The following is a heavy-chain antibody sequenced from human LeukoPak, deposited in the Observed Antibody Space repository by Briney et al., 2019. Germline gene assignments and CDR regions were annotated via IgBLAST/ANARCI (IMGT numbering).Heavy chain of an antibody. D-gene: IGHD3-22*01. CDR1: GFTFSTST. V-gene: IGHV3-30*09. Sequence: WGSLRLSCAASGFTFSTSTMHWVRQAPGKGLEWVAVITYDGRNKFYADSVKGRFAISRDNSKNTLYLQMNSLRGYDSAVYYCARPLSNGYFHDSGGYYPYAMDVWGQGTTVTVSS. J-gene: IGHJ6*02. CDR2: ITYDGRNK. CDR3: ARPLSNGYFHDSGGYYPYAMDV.